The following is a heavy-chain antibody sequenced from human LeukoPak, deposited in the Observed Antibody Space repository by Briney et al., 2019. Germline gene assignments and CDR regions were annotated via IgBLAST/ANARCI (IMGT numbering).Heavy chain of an antibody. D-gene: IGHD6-13*01. CDR2: IKQDGSER. CDR1: GFSFSTYW. V-gene: IGHV3-7*01. CDR3: ARVNSRWYYFDY. Sequence: GGSLRLSCEASGFSFSTYWVIWVRQAPGKGLEWVANIKQDGSERYYVDSVKDRFTISRDNAKNSLFLQMNSLRAEDTAVYFCARVNSRWYYFDYWGLGTLVTVSS. J-gene: IGHJ4*02.